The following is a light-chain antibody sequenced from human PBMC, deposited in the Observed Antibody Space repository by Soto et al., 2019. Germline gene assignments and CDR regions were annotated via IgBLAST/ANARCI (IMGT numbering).Light chain of an antibody. CDR2: TAS. J-gene: IGKJ2*01. CDR1: QSISRN. V-gene: IGKV3-15*01. CDR3: QQYNNWPRT. Sequence: EIVMTQSPATLSVSPGERATLSCRASQSISRNLAWYQQKPGQAPRLLIYTASTRATGIPARFSGSGSGTEFTLTINSLQSEDFAVYYCQQYNNWPRTFGQGTKLEIK.